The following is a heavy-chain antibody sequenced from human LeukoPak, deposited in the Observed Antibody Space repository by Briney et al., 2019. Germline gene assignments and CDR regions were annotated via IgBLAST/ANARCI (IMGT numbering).Heavy chain of an antibody. V-gene: IGHV1-2*02. CDR1: GYTFTGYY. J-gene: IGHJ4*02. CDR2: INPISGGT. Sequence: ASVKVSCKASGYTFTGYYMHWVRQAPGQGLEWMGWINPISGGTNYAQKFQGRVTMTRDTPISTAYMELSRLRSDDTAVYYCARGVEYNTFPFGYWGQGTLVTVSS. D-gene: IGHD1-14*01. CDR3: ARGVEYNTFPFGY.